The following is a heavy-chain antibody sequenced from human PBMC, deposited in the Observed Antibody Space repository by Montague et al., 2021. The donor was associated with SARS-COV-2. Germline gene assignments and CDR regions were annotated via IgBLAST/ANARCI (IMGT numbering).Heavy chain of an antibody. CDR3: ARGADYDFWSGFLRYKWFDP. D-gene: IGHD3-3*01. J-gene: IGHJ5*02. Sequence: SETLSLTCAVYTDSFSGYYWSWIRQSPGKGLEWIGEITHSGSTNHNPSLQSRVTISVDKSKKQVSLKLRSLTAADTAVYYCARGADYDFWSGFLRYKWFDPWGLGTPVTVSS. CDR1: TDSFSGYY. CDR2: ITHSGST. V-gene: IGHV4-34*01.